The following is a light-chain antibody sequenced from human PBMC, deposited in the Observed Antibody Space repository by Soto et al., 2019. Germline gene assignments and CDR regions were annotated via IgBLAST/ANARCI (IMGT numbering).Light chain of an antibody. J-gene: IGKJ1*01. Sequence: DIQLTQSPSLLSASIGDRVTITCRASESIRTWLAWYQHKPGKAPKFLIYDASTLESGVPSRFSGSGSGTEFTLTISSLQPDDFATYYCQQYNNYPRTFGQGTKVDIK. CDR1: ESIRTW. CDR3: QQYNNYPRT. CDR2: DAS. V-gene: IGKV1-5*01.